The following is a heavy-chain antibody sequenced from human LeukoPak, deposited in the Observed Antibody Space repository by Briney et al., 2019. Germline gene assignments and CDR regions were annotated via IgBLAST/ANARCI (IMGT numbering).Heavy chain of an antibody. Sequence: SVKVSCKASGGTFSSYAISWVRQAPGQGLEWMGGIIPIFGTANYAQRFQGRVTITTDESTSTAYMELSSLRSEDTAVYYCARDGGPYDSSGYYGFDYWGQGTLVTVSS. J-gene: IGHJ4*02. CDR3: ARDGGPYDSSGYYGFDY. CDR2: IIPIFGTA. D-gene: IGHD3-22*01. V-gene: IGHV1-69*05. CDR1: GGTFSSYA.